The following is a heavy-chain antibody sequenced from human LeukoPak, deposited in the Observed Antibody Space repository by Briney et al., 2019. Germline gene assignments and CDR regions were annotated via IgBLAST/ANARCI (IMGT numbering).Heavy chain of an antibody. D-gene: IGHD3-10*01. CDR1: GFTFSSYG. CDR2: IRYDGSNK. V-gene: IGHV3-30*02. CDR3: AKDFYGSGSYYGGVFGDY. Sequence: GGSLRLSCAASGFTFSSYGMHWVRQAPGKGLEWVAFIRYDGSNKYYADSVKGRFTISRDNSKNTLYLQMNSLRAEDTAVYYCAKDFYGSGSYYGGVFGDYWGQGTLVTVSS. J-gene: IGHJ4*02.